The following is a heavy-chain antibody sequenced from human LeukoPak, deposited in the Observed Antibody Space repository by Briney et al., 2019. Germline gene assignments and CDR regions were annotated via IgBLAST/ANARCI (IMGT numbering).Heavy chain of an antibody. CDR2: IYYSGST. CDR1: GGSISSYY. V-gene: IGHV4-59*01. J-gene: IGHJ4*02. Sequence: SETLSLTCTVSGGSISSYYWSWIRQPPGKGLEWIGYIYYSGSTNYNPSLKSRVTISVDTSKNQFSLKLSSVTAADTAVYYCARYGFTMVRGRGYFDYWGQGTLVTVSS. CDR3: ARYGFTMVRGRGYFDY. D-gene: IGHD3-10*01.